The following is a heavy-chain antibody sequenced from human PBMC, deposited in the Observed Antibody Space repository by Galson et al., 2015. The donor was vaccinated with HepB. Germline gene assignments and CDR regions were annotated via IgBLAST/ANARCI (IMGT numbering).Heavy chain of an antibody. J-gene: IGHJ5*02. CDR1: GGTFSSYA. CDR3: ARDIVVVVAATVGDNWFDP. CDR2: IIPIFGTA. Sequence: SVKVSCKASGGTFSSYAISWVRQAPGQGLEWMGGIIPIFGTANYAQKFQGRVTITADESTSTAYMELSSLRSEDTAVYYCARDIVVVVAATVGDNWFDPWGQGTLVTVSS. V-gene: IGHV1-69*13. D-gene: IGHD2-15*01.